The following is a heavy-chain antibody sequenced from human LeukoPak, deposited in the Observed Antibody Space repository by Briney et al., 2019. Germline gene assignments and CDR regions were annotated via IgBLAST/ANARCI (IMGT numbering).Heavy chain of an antibody. CDR2: IYYSGST. J-gene: IGHJ4*02. V-gene: IGHV4-59*08. Sequence: ETLCLTCTVSGGSISSYYWSWIRQPPGKGLEWIGYIYYSGSTNYNPSLKSRVTISVDTSKNQFSLKLSSVTAADTAVYYCARTRGGSLYDYWGQGTLVTVSS. D-gene: IGHD6-25*01. CDR3: ARTRGGSLYDY. CDR1: GGSISSYY.